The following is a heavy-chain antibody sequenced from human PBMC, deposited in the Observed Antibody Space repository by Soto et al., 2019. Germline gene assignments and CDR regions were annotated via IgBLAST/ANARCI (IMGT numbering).Heavy chain of an antibody. Sequence: PGGSLRLSCAASGFTFSSYGMHWVRQAPGKGLEWVAVISYDGSNKYYADSVKGRFTISRDNSKNTLYLQMNSLRAEDTAVYYCAKDGGDYYGMDVWGHGNTFNGS. CDR1: GFTFSSYG. CDR3: AKDGGDYYGMDV. J-gene: IGHJ6*02. D-gene: IGHD3-10*01. V-gene: IGHV3-30*18. CDR2: ISYDGSNK.